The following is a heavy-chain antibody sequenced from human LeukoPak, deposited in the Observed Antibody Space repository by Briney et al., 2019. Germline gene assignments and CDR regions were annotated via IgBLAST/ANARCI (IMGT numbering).Heavy chain of an antibody. V-gene: IGHV3-30-3*01. Sequence: GGSLRLSCAASGFTFSSYAMHWVRQAPGKGLEWVAVISYDGSNKYYADSVKGRFTISRDNSKNTLYLQMNSLRAEDTAVYYCARAGVMVRGVTYWGQGTLVTVSS. J-gene: IGHJ4*02. CDR2: ISYDGSNK. CDR1: GFTFSSYA. D-gene: IGHD3-10*01. CDR3: ARAGVMVRGVTY.